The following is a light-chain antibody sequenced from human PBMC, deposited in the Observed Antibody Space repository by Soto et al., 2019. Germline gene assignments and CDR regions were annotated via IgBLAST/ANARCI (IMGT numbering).Light chain of an antibody. CDR3: SSYTRSSTPV. J-gene: IGLJ2*01. CDR1: SGDVGGYNY. CDR2: DVS. V-gene: IGLV2-14*01. Sequence: QSVLTQPASVSGSPGQSITISCTGTSGDVGGYNYVSWYQQHPGKAPKLMIYDVSNRPSGVSNRFSGSKSGNTASLTISGLQAEDEADYYCSSYTRSSTPVFGGGTKLTVL.